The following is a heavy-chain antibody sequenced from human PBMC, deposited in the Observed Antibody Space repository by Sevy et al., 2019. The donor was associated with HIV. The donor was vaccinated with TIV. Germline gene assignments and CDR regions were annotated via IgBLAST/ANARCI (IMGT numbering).Heavy chain of an antibody. Sequence: SETLSLTCAVYGGSFSGYYWSWVRQPPGKGREWIGEINHRGGTNYNPSLKSRVTISVETSTNQFSLKLNSVTAADTAVYYCARHCTGSSCSHAFDIWGQGTMVTVSS. D-gene: IGHD2-15*01. CDR3: ARHCTGSSCSHAFDI. J-gene: IGHJ3*02. V-gene: IGHV4-34*01. CDR1: GGSFSGYY. CDR2: INHRGGT.